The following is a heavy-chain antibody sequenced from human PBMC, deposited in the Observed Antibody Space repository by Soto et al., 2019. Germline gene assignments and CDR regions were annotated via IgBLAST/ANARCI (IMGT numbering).Heavy chain of an antibody. D-gene: IGHD3-10*01. Sequence: ASVKVSCKASGYTFTSYAMHWVRQASGQRLEWMVGFIPSFDEAKYAQNFRGRVTITADESTSTAYMELSGLRSEDTAMYYCARKAESYGFDIWGQGTLVTV. CDR2: FIPSFDEA. J-gene: IGHJ3*02. CDR1: GYTFTSYA. V-gene: IGHV1-69*13. CDR3: ARKAESYGFDI.